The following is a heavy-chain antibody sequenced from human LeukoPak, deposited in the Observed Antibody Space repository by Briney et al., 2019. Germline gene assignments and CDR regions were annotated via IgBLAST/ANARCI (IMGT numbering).Heavy chain of an antibody. J-gene: IGHJ4*02. CDR2: ISSSSSYI. Sequence: GGSLRLSCAASGFTFSSYSMNWVRQAPGKGLEWVSSISSSSSYIYYADSVKGRFTISRDNAKNSLYLQMNSLRAEDTAVYYCARDTILVAHTFDYWGQGTLVTVSS. D-gene: IGHD3-22*01. CDR1: GFTFSSYS. V-gene: IGHV3-21*01. CDR3: ARDTILVAHTFDY.